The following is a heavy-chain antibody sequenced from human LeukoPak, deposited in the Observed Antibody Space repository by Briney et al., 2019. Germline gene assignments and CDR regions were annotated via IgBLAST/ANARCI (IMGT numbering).Heavy chain of an antibody. CDR1: GGSISSGGYY. D-gene: IGHD3-10*01. Sequence: SQTLSLTCTVSGGSISSGGYYWSWIRQHPGKGLEWIGYIYNSGSSFYNPSLKSRVTISVDTSKNQFSLNLSSVTAADTAVYYCARVRYYLYYFDYWGQGTLVTVSS. V-gene: IGHV4-31*03. J-gene: IGHJ4*02. CDR2: IYNSGSS. CDR3: ARVRYYLYYFDY.